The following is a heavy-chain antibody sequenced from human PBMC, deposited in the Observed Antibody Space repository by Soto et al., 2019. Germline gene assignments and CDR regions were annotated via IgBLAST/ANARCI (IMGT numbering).Heavy chain of an antibody. CDR3: ARDLHDYLSFPFDP. Sequence: GGSLRLSGAASGLTFSSYRMNWVRQAPGKGVEWVSSISRSSSYIYYADSVKGRFTISIDNAKNSLYLQMKSLRAEDRAVYYCARDLHDYLSFPFDPWGQGTLATVS. CDR2: ISRSSSYI. CDR1: GLTFSSYR. V-gene: IGHV3-21*01. D-gene: IGHD4-17*01. J-gene: IGHJ5*02.